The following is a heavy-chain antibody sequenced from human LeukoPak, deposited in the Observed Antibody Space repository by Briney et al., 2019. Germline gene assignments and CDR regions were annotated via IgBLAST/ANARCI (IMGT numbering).Heavy chain of an antibody. J-gene: IGHJ5*02. V-gene: IGHV3-23*01. D-gene: IGHD1-1*01. CDR1: EFSFSDYG. CDR3: AKDRTGTTGRDWLDP. CDR2: ISGSGSTT. Sequence: GGSLRLSCAASEFSFSDYGMGWVRQAPGKGPEWVSSISGSGSTTYYADSVKGRFTISRDNSKNTLYLQVNSLRVEDTAVYYCAKDRTGTTGRDWLDPWGQGTLVTVSS.